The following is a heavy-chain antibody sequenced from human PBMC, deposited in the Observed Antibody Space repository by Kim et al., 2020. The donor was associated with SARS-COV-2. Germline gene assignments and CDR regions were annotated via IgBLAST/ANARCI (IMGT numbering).Heavy chain of an antibody. Sequence: GGSLRLSCAASGFTFDDYAMHWVRQAPGKGLEWVSGISWNSGSIGYADSVKGRFTISRDNAKNSLYLQMNSLRAEDTALYYCATSSGWYVYWGQGTLVTVSS. V-gene: IGHV3-9*01. CDR3: ATSSGWYVY. CDR2: ISWNSGSI. CDR1: GFTFDDYA. J-gene: IGHJ4*02. D-gene: IGHD6-19*01.